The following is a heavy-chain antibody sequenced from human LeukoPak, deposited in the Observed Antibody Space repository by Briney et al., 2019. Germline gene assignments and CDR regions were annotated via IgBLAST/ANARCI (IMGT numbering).Heavy chain of an antibody. D-gene: IGHD1-20*01. Sequence: ASVKVSCKVSGYTLTELSMHWVRQAPGKGLEWMGGFDPEDGETIYAQKFQGRVTMTEDTSTDTAYMELSSLRSEDTAVYYCATVCITGTTRAFGIWGQGTMVTVSS. J-gene: IGHJ3*02. CDR3: ATVCITGTTRAFGI. CDR1: GYTLTELS. CDR2: FDPEDGET. V-gene: IGHV1-24*01.